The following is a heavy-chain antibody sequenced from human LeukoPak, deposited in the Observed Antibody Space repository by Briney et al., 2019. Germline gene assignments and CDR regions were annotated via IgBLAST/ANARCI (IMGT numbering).Heavy chain of an antibody. Sequence: GGSLRLSCAASGFTFSSYWMSWVRQAPGKGLEWVAFIRYDGSNKYYADSVKGRFTISRDNSKNTLYLQMNSLRAEDTAVYYRAFIAGGADLIAVAADFDYWGQGTLVTVSS. D-gene: IGHD6-19*01. CDR1: GFTFSSYW. V-gene: IGHV3-30*02. CDR2: IRYDGSNK. J-gene: IGHJ4*02. CDR3: AFIAGGADLIAVAADFDY.